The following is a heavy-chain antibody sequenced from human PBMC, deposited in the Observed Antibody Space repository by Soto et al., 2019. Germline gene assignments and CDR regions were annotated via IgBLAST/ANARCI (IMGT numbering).Heavy chain of an antibody. J-gene: IGHJ4*02. V-gene: IGHV3-49*04. Sequence: GGSLRLSCAASGFTFGDFAISWVRQAPGKGLEWVGFIRTIGNGGATEYAASVKGRFTISRDDSTSIAYLQMNSLKTEDTAVYYCNRVLSWGASDYCGQGSLVTVSS. CDR2: IRTIGNGGAT. D-gene: IGHD3-16*01. CDR1: GFTFGDFA. CDR3: NRVLSWGASDY.